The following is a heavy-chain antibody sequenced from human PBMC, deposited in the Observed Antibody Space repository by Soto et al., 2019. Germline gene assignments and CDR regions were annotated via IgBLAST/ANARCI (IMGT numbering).Heavy chain of an antibody. Sequence: GSVKVACKASGYTFTSYGISWVRQAPGQGLEWMGWISSYNGNTNYAQKLQGRFTMTTDTSTSTAYMELISLRSDYTSFYYCAKDHKGGYYYSGMDVGGQGTTDPVTS. CDR2: ISSYNGNT. CDR3: AKDHKGGYYYSGMDV. J-gene: IGHJ6*02. V-gene: IGHV1-18*01. CDR1: GYTFTSYG.